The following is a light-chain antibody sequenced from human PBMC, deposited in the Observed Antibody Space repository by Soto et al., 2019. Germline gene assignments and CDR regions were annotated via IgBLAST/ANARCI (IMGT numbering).Light chain of an antibody. J-gene: IGLJ1*01. Sequence: QSVLTQPVSVSGAPGQAITISCTGTSSDLAIYNYVSWYQQQSGKAPKLIIHEVSNRPSGVSNRFSGSKSGNTASLTISGLQAEDEADYYCSSYTTSRAYVFGIGTKVTVL. CDR2: EVS. CDR3: SSYTTSRAYV. CDR1: SSDLAIYNY. V-gene: IGLV2-14*01.